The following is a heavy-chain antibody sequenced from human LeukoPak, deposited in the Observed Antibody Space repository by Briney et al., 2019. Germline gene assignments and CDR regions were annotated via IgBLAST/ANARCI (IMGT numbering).Heavy chain of an antibody. Sequence: GGSLRLSWAASGFTFDDYGMSWVRQAPGKGLEWVSAINWNGGSTGYADSVKGRFTISRDNAKNSLYLQMNSLRAEDTALYYCARGTTLAAAGTPFDYWGQGTLVTVSS. D-gene: IGHD6-13*01. CDR2: INWNGGST. CDR3: ARGTTLAAAGTPFDY. J-gene: IGHJ4*02. V-gene: IGHV3-20*04. CDR1: GFTFDDYG.